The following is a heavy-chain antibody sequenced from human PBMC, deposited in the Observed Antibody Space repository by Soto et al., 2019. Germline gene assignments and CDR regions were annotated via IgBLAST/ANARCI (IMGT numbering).Heavy chain of an antibody. V-gene: IGHV5-51*01. CDR3: ATQGSRTSPQGYYYYMDG. Sequence: PGESLKISCKGSGYSFTSYWIGWVRQMPGKGLEWMGIIYPGDSDTRYSPSFQGQVTISADKSISTAYLQWSSLKASDTAMYYCATQGSRTSPQGYYYYMDGWGKGTTVNV. CDR1: GYSFTSYW. D-gene: IGHD2-2*01. CDR2: IYPGDSDT. J-gene: IGHJ6*03.